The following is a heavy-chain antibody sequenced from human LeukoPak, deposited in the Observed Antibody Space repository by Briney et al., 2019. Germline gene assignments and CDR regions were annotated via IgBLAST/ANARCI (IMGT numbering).Heavy chain of an antibody. CDR3: ARVKNGVPNP. Sequence: GGSLRLSCAASGFTFSSFDMHWVRQATGKGLEWVSSIGTAGDTYYPGSVKGRFTISRDNADNFLYLQMNSLRVEDSGVYYCARVKNGVPNPWGRGTLVTVSS. J-gene: IGHJ5*02. CDR1: GFTFSSFD. D-gene: IGHD2-8*01. CDR2: IGTAGDT. V-gene: IGHV3-13*01.